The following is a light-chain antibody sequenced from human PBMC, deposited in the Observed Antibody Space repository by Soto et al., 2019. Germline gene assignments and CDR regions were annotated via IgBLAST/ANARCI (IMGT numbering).Light chain of an antibody. V-gene: IGLV1-47*02. J-gene: IGLJ3*02. CDR1: SSNIGRDY. CDR2: TNN. Sequence: QSVLTQPPSASGTPGQRVTISCSGGSSNIGRDYVYWFQQLPGTAPKLLIYTNNQRPSGVPDRFSGSKSGTSASLAISGLRSEDEADYCCAAWDDSLSAWVFSGGTKVTVL. CDR3: AAWDDSLSAWV.